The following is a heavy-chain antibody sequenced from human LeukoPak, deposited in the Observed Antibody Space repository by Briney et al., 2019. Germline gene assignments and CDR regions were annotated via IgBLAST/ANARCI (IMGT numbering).Heavy chain of an antibody. CDR1: GGSISSGDYY. CDR2: IYYSGST. Sequence: SETLSLTCTVSGGSISSGDYYWSWIRQPPGTGLEWIGYIYYSGSTYYNPSLKSRVTISVDTSKNQFSLKLSSVTAADTAVYYCARVRRAAMVYFDYWGQGTLVTVSS. J-gene: IGHJ4*02. CDR3: ARVRRAAMVYFDY. D-gene: IGHD5-18*01. V-gene: IGHV4-30-4*08.